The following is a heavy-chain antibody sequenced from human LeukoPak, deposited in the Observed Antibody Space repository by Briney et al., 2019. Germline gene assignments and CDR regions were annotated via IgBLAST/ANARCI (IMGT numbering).Heavy chain of an antibody. CDR2: IYYSGST. CDR1: GGSISSSSYY. D-gene: IGHD6-19*01. V-gene: IGHV4-39*07. Sequence: SETLSLTCTVSGGSISSSSYYWGWIRQPPGKGLEWIGSIYYSGSTYYNPSLKSRVTISVDTSKNQFSLKLSSVTAADTAVYYCARVVAVAGTFWFDPWGQGTLVTVSS. J-gene: IGHJ5*02. CDR3: ARVVAVAGTFWFDP.